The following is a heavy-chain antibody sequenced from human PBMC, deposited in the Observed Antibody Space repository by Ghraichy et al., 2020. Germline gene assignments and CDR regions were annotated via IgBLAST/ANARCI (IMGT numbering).Heavy chain of an antibody. J-gene: IGHJ5*02. D-gene: IGHD2-2*02. CDR3: AYSIWYCGSRCYRGSISWFDP. CDR1: GFSLRTSGVG. Sequence: SGPTLVKPTQTLTLTCTFSGFSLRTSGVGVGWIRQPPGKALEWLALIYWDDDKRYSPSLKTRLTITKDASKNQVVLTMTNMDPVDTATYYCAYSIWYCGSRCYRGSISWFDPWGQGALVTVSS. CDR2: IYWDDDK. V-gene: IGHV2-5*02.